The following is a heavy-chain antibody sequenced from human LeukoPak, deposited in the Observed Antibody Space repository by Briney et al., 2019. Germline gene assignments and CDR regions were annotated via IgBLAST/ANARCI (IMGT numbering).Heavy chain of an antibody. Sequence: PGGSLRLSCAASGFTFSRYWMHWARQAPGKGLVWVSRINSDGSSTSYADSVKGRFTISRDNSKNTLYLQMSSLYYCAKDRGRYYDSSGYYWGYYFDSWGQGILVTVST. J-gene: IGHJ4*02. CDR2: INSDGSST. CDR1: GFTFSRYW. CDR3: YDSSGYYWGYYFDS. V-gene: IGHV3-74*01. D-gene: IGHD3-22*01.